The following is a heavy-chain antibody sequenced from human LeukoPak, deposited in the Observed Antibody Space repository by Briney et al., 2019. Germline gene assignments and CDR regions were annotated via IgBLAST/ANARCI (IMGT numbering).Heavy chain of an antibody. CDR3: ARLAPITPFDY. V-gene: IGHV4-4*07. CDR2: IYTSGST. Sequence: TASETLSLTCTVSGGSISSYYWSWIRQPAGKGLEWIGRIYTSGSTNYNPSLKSRVTISVDTSKNQFSLKLSSVTAADTAVYYCARLAPITPFDYWGQGTLVTVSS. CDR1: GGSISSYY. D-gene: IGHD5-12*01. J-gene: IGHJ4*02.